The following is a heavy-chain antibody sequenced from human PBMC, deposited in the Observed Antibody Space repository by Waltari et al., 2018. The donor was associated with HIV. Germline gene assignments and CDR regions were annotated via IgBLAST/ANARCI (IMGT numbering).Heavy chain of an antibody. CDR2: IYYSGST. CDR3: AATEGEYYYGSGYGMDV. D-gene: IGHD3-10*01. V-gene: IGHV4-31*03. J-gene: IGHJ6*02. CDR1: GGSISSGGYY. Sequence: QVQLQESGPGLVKPSQTLSLTCTFSGGSISSGGYYWSWIPPHPGKGLEWIGYIYYSGSTYYNPSLKSRVTISVDTSKNQFSLKLSSVTAADTAVYYGAATEGEYYYGSGYGMDVWGQGTTVTVSS.